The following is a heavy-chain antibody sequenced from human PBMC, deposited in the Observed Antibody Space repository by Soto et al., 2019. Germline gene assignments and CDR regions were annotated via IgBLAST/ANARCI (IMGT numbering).Heavy chain of an antibody. Sequence: SETLSLTCAVYGGSFSGYYWSWIRQPPGKGLEWILEINHSGSTNYNPSLKSRVTISVDTSKNQFSLKLSSVTAADTAVYYCASLRPYYYGSGTNWFDXWGQGTMVTVSX. V-gene: IGHV4-34*01. CDR2: INHSGST. CDR3: ASLRPYYYGSGTNWFDX. CDR1: GGSFSGYY. J-gene: IGHJ5*02. D-gene: IGHD3-10*01.